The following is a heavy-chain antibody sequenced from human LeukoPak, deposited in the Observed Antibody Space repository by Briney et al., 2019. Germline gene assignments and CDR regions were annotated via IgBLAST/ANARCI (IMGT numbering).Heavy chain of an antibody. CDR1: GYTFTSYD. V-gene: IGHV1-8*03. J-gene: IGHJ4*02. D-gene: IGHD6-13*01. CDR3: ARTHGRAAAVWGYFDY. Sequence: ASVKVSCKASGYTFTSYDINWVRQATGRGLEWMGWMNPNSGNTGYAQKFQGRVTITRNTSISTAYMELSSLRSEDTAVYYCARTHGRAAAVWGYFDYWGQGTLVTVSS. CDR2: MNPNSGNT.